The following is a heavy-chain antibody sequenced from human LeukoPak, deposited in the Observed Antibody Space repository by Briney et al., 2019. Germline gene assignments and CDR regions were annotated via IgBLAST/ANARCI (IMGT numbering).Heavy chain of an antibody. CDR1: GGSFSGYY. CDR3: ARGRGQQLVPYYFDY. CDR2: INHSGST. D-gene: IGHD6-13*01. Sequence: SETLSLTCAVYGGSFSGYYWSWIRQPPGKGLEWIGEINHSGSTNYNPSLKSRVTISVDTSKNQFSLKLSSVTAADTAVYYCARGRGQQLVPYYFDYWAREPWSPSPQ. V-gene: IGHV4-34*01. J-gene: IGHJ4*02.